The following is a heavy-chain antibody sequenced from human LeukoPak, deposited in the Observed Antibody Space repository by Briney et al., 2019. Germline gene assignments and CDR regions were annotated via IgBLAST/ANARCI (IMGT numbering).Heavy chain of an antibody. V-gene: IGHV3-21*01. CDR3: AREGTSNGFDI. Sequence: GGSLRLSCAASGSTFTTYRMEWVRQAPGKGLEWVSSISSSSSYTYYADSEKGRFTISRDNAKNSLYLQMNSLRAEDTAVYYCAREGTSNGFDIWGQGIMVTVSS. J-gene: IGHJ3*02. CDR2: ISSSSSYT. CDR1: GSTFTTYR. D-gene: IGHD1-1*01.